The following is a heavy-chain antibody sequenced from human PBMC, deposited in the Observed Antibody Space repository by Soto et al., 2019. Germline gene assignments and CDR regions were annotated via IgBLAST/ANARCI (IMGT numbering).Heavy chain of an antibody. D-gene: IGHD1-26*01. J-gene: IGHJ5*02. CDR2: ISASGGTT. CDR1: GFTFINYA. V-gene: IGHV3-23*01. Sequence: GGSLRLSCAASGFTFINYAMNWGRQAPGKGLEWVSGISASGGTTDYADSVKGRFTISRDNSKNTLFLQMNSLRVEDTAVFYCVKDSGSFGVNWFDPWGQGTLVTVSS. CDR3: VKDSGSFGVNWFDP.